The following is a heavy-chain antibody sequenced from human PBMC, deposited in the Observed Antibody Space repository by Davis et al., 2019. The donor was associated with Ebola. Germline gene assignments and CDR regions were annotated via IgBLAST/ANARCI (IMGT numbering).Heavy chain of an antibody. CDR1: GFTFRDYS. V-gene: IGHV3-21*01. Sequence: GESLKISCAASGFTFRDYSMNWVRQAPGKGLEWVSSITSSSSYTYYADSMKGRFTISRDNARNSLYLQMNSLRAEDTAVYYCARSMELYYDILMGPIDYWGQGTLVTVSS. D-gene: IGHD3-9*01. CDR2: ITSSSSYT. CDR3: ARSMELYYDILMGPIDY. J-gene: IGHJ4*02.